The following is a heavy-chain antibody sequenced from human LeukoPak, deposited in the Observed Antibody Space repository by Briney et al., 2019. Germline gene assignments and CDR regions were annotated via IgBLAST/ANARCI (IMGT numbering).Heavy chain of an antibody. V-gene: IGHV4-31*03. D-gene: IGHD6-13*01. CDR3: ARDRAASIAAADDAFDI. CDR2: IYYSGST. CDR1: GGSISSGGYY. Sequence: SETLSLTCTVSGGSISSGGYYWSWIRQHPGQGLEWIVYIYYSGSTYYNPSLKSRVTISVDTSKNQFSLKLSSVTAADTAVYYCARDRAASIAAADDAFDIWGQGTMVTVSS. J-gene: IGHJ3*02.